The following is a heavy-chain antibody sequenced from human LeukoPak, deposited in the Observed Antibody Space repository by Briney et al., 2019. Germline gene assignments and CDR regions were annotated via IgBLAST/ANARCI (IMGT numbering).Heavy chain of an antibody. CDR3: AGGLRSGLIDY. CDR2: IYSAGST. CDR1: AFTVYNNY. J-gene: IGHJ4*02. V-gene: IGHV3-53*01. Sequence: PGGSLRLSCAASAFTVYNNYMSWVRQAPGKGLEWGSTIYSAGSTNYADSVKGRFTISRDNSKNTMYLQMNSLRAEDTAVYYCAGGLRSGLIDYWGQGTLVTVSS. D-gene: IGHD4-17*01.